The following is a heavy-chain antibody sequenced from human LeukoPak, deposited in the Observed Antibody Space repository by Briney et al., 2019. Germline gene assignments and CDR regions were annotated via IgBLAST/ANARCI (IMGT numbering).Heavy chain of an antibody. CDR1: GYTFTSYA. CDR3: ARGSAYYYDSSGDDY. Sequence: GASVKVSCKASGYTFTSYAMNWVRQAPGQGLEWVGWINTNTGNPTYAQGFTGRFVFSMDTSVSTAYLQISSLKAEDTAVYYCARGSAYYYDSSGDDYWGQGTLVTVSS. V-gene: IGHV7-4-1*02. CDR2: INTNTGNP. D-gene: IGHD3-22*01. J-gene: IGHJ4*02.